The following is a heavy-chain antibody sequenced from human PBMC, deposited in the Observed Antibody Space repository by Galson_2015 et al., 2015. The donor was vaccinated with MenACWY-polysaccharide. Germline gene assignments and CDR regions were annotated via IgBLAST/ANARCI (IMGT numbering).Heavy chain of an antibody. J-gene: IGHJ3*02. CDR2: IQYDGSNK. Sequence: LRLSCAASGSKFRGSGMHWVRQAPGKGLEWVAVIQYDGSNKVYADSVKGRFTISRDNSKNTVFLEMNTLGVEDTAVYYCAREGSRIVFHAFNIWGQGTMVTVSS. CDR3: AREGSRIVFHAFNI. V-gene: IGHV3-33*01. CDR1: GSKFRGSG. D-gene: IGHD2-2*01.